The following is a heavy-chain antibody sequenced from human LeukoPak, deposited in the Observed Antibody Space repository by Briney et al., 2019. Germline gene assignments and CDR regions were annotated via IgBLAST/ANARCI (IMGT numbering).Heavy chain of an antibody. J-gene: IGHJ4*02. V-gene: IGHV3-73*01. D-gene: IGHD4-11*01. Sequence: PGGSLRLSCAASGFSFSGSAMHWVRQASGKGLEWVGRIRSKANNYATAYAASVKGRFTISRDDSKDTAYLQMNSLKTEDTAVYYCTHAGDDYTIDYWGQGTLVTVSS. CDR1: GFSFSGSA. CDR3: THAGDDYTIDY. CDR2: IRSKANNYAT.